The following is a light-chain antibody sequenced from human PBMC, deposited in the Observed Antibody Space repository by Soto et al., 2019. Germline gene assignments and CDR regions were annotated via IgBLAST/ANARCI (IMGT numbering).Light chain of an antibody. CDR3: QQLNSHSLT. Sequence: DIQLTQSPSFLSASVGDRVTITCRASQDISNYLVWYQHKPGKAPKPLIYAASTLQSGVPSRFSGSGSGTEFTLTISSLQPEDFATYYCQQLNSHSLTFGTGTNVDIK. J-gene: IGKJ3*01. CDR2: AAS. V-gene: IGKV1-9*01. CDR1: QDISNY.